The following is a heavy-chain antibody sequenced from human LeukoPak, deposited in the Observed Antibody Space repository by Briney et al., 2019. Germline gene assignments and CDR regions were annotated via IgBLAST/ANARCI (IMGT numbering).Heavy chain of an antibody. Sequence: PGRSLRLSCAASGFTFSISGMHWVRQPPGKGLEWVAVISYDGSNTYYTDSVKGRFTISRDNSENTLDLQMNSLRVEDTAVYYCAKDGPGRNTYYYDSSGSPVYYYYGIDVWGQGTTVTVSS. CDR2: ISYDGSNT. V-gene: IGHV3-30*18. CDR3: AKDGPGRNTYYYDSSGSPVYYYYGIDV. CDR1: GFTFSISG. J-gene: IGHJ6*02. D-gene: IGHD3-22*01.